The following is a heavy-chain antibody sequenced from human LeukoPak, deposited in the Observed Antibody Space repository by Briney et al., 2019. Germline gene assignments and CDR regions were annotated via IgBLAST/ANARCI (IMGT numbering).Heavy chain of an antibody. CDR3: ARDPIAAHPYYYYMDV. Sequence: SETPSLTCTVSGGSISSYYWSWIRQPAGKGLEWIGRIYTSGSTNYNPSLKSRVTMSVDTSKNQFSLKLSSVTAADTAVYYCARDPIAAHPYYYYMDVWGKGTTVTVSS. D-gene: IGHD6-6*01. CDR2: IYTSGST. CDR1: GGSISSYY. V-gene: IGHV4-4*07. J-gene: IGHJ6*03.